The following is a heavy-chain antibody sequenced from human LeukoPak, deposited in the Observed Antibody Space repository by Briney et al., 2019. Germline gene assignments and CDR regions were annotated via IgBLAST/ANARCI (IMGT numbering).Heavy chain of an antibody. D-gene: IGHD3-10*01. CDR1: GYSFTNSW. CDR3: AAGSSSYFFDD. CDR2: IYPDDSDT. Sequence: GESLKISCKGSGYSFTNSWVCWVRQMSGTGLEWMGIIYPDDSDTRYSPSFQGQVTISADKSINTAYLQWSSLKASDTAIYYRAAGSSSYFFDDWGRGTLVTVSS. J-gene: IGHJ4*02. V-gene: IGHV5-51*01.